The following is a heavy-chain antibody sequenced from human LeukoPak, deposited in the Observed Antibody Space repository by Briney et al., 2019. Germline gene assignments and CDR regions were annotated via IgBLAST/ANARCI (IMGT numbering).Heavy chain of an antibody. CDR3: ATIYGGPFDY. CDR2: FDPDDGET. CDR1: GYTLTELS. Sequence: ASAKVSCKVSGYTLTELSMHWVRQAPGKGLEGMGSFDPDDGETIYAQKFQGRVTMTEDTSTDTAYMELSSLRSEDTAVYYCATIYGGPFDYWGQGTLVTVSP. J-gene: IGHJ4*02. V-gene: IGHV1-24*01. D-gene: IGHD4-23*01.